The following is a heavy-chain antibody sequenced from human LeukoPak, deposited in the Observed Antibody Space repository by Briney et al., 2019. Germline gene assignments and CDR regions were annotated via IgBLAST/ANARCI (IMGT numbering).Heavy chain of an antibody. CDR1: GYTFTSYY. D-gene: IGHD1-26*01. CDR2: INPSGGST. V-gene: IGHV1-46*01. Sequence: ASVKVSCKASGYTFTSYYMHWVRQAPGQGLEWMGIINPSGGSTSYAQKFQGRVTMTRDTSISTAYMELSRLRSDDTAVYYCARIRSRIEGAFDGDYWGQGTLVTVSS. CDR3: ARIRSRIEGAFDGDY. J-gene: IGHJ4*02.